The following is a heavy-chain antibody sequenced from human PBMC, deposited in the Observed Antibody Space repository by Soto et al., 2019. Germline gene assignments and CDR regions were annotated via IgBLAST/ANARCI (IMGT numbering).Heavy chain of an antibody. V-gene: IGHV4-31*03. D-gene: IGHD5-12*01. J-gene: IGHJ6*03. CDR1: GGSISSGGYY. Sequence: QVQLQESGPGLVKPSQTLSLTCTVSGGSISSGGYYWSWIRQHPGTGLEWIGYIYYSGRTYYNPSLKSRVTIAVDTSKNQFSLKLSFVTAADTAVYYCARVDSGYDPDYYYYYYMDVWGKGATVTVSS. CDR3: ARVDSGYDPDYYYYYYMDV. CDR2: IYYSGRT.